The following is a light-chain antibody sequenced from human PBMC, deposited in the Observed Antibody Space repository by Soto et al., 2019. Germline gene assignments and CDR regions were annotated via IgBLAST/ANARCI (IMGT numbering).Light chain of an antibody. CDR2: GAS. J-gene: IGKJ1*01. V-gene: IGKV1-39*01. CDR1: QNIDMY. Sequence: DIQMTHSPSSLSASVCDTVTITCRASQNIDMYLNWYQQKPGKAPRVLISGASNLQSGVPSRFSGSGSVTDFTLIISSLQSEDFASYFCQHTFNSPPWTFGQGTKVDIK. CDR3: QHTFNSPPWT.